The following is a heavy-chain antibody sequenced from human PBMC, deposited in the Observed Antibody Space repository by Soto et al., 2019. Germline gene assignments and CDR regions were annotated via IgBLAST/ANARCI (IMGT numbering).Heavy chain of an antibody. CDR2: ISGSGGST. CDR1: GFTVSTYA. D-gene: IGHD2-15*01. CDR3: AKISTGYCSGGSCYRNRFDP. V-gene: IGHV3-23*01. Sequence: PGGSLRLSCAASGFTVSTYAMSWVRQAPGKXLEWVSAISGSGGSTYYADSVKGRFTISRDNSKNTLYLQMNSMRAEDTAVYYCAKISTGYCSGGSCYRNRFDPWGQGTLVTVSS. J-gene: IGHJ5*02.